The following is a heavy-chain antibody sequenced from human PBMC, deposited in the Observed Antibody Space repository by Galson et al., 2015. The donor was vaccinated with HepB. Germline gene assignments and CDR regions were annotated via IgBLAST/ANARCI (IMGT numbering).Heavy chain of an antibody. D-gene: IGHD3-10*01. CDR1: GFTFSSYG. V-gene: IGHV3-30*02. Sequence: SLRLSCAASGFTFSSYGMHWVRQAPGKGLEWVAFIRYDGSNKYYADSVKGRFTISRDNSKNTLYLQMNSLRAEDTAVYYCAKELWFGELLLDYWGQGTLVTVSS. CDR2: IRYDGSNK. CDR3: AKELWFGELLLDY. J-gene: IGHJ4*02.